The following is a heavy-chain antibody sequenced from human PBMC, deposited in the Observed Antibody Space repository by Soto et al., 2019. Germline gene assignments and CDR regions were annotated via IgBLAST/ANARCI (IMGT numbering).Heavy chain of an antibody. Sequence: KTXETLYLTCTVSGGSISSYDWSWIRQPPGKGLEWIGYIYYSGSTNYNPSLKSRVTISVDTSKNQFSLKLSSVTAADTAVYYCAKSSDEAFDIWGQGTMVTVSS. CDR2: IYYSGST. V-gene: IGHV4-59*01. CDR1: GGSISSYD. D-gene: IGHD3-22*01. CDR3: AKSSDEAFDI. J-gene: IGHJ3*02.